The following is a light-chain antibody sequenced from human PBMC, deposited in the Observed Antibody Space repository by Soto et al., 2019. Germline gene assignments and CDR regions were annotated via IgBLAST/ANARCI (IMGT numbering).Light chain of an antibody. CDR1: SSNIGAGYD. Sequence: QSVLTQPPSVSGAPGQRVTISCTGSSSNIGAGYDVHWYQQLPGTAPKLLIYGNSNRPSGVPDRFSGSKSRTSASLAITGLQAEDEADYYCQCYDSSLSGSVVFGGGTKVTVL. CDR2: GNS. V-gene: IGLV1-40*01. CDR3: QCYDSSLSGSVV. J-gene: IGLJ2*01.